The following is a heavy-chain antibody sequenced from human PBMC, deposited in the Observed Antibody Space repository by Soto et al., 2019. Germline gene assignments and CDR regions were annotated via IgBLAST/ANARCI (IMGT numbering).Heavy chain of an antibody. CDR1: GFTFSSYA. Sequence: GGSLRLSCAASGFTFSSYAMHWVRQAPGKGLEYVSAISSNGGSTYYANSVKGRFTISRDNSKNTLYLQMGSLRAEDMAVYYCSTTIFGVSHTPDDAFDNWGQGTLVTVSS. D-gene: IGHD3-3*01. CDR2: ISSNGGST. CDR3: STTIFGVSHTPDDAFDN. V-gene: IGHV3-64*01. J-gene: IGHJ3*02.